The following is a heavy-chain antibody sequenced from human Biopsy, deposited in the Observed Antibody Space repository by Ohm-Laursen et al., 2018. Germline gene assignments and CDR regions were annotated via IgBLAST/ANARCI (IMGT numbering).Heavy chain of an antibody. CDR1: GFMFSASW. D-gene: IGHD6-6*01. J-gene: IGHJ4*02. Sequence: SLRLSCAASGFMFSASWMSWVRQAPGKGLEWVANIKQDGNDKYYVDSVKGRFTISRDNARNSLFLQMNSLRAEDTAVYYCAIHEYSSSGVFDYWGQGTLVTVSS. CDR3: AIHEYSSSGVFDY. CDR2: IKQDGNDK. V-gene: IGHV3-7*01.